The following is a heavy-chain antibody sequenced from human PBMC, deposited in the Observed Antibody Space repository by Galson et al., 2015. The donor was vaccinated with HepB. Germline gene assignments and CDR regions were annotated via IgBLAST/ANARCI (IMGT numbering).Heavy chain of an antibody. V-gene: IGHV3-33*08. D-gene: IGHD3-22*01. CDR1: GFTFSSYA. J-gene: IGHJ5*02. CDR3: ARGRGYDSSGYYYWFDP. Sequence: SLRLSCAASGFTFSSYAMHWVRQAPGKGLEWVAVIWYDGSNKYYADSVKGRFTISRDNSKNTLYLQMNSLRAEDTAVYYCARGRGYDSSGYYYWFDPWGQGTLVTVSS. CDR2: IWYDGSNK.